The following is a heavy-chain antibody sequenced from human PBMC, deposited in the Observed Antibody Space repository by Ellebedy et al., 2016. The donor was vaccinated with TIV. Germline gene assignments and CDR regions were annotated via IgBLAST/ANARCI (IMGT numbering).Heavy chain of an antibody. CDR2: ISGSGAAT. Sequence: GESLKISCAASGFTFSNYALTWVRQAPGKGLEWVSSISGSGAATYYADSVQGRFTISRDNSKNTLYLQLESLRAEDTAVYYCAKDPALVYDTSYYYLDFWGQGTLVSVSS. CDR3: AKDPALVYDTSYYYLDF. CDR1: GFTFSNYA. V-gene: IGHV3-23*01. D-gene: IGHD3-22*01. J-gene: IGHJ4*02.